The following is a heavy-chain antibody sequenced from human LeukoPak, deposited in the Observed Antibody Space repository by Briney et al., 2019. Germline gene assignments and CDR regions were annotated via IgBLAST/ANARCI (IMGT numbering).Heavy chain of an antibody. D-gene: IGHD3-10*01. V-gene: IGHV3-21*01. Sequence: GGSLRLSCAASGFTFSSYSINWVRQAPGKGLEWVSSISSSSSYIYYADSVKGRFTISRDNSKNTLYLQMNSLRAEDTAIYYCARAQRFGELFPTDYDYWGQGTLVTVSS. CDR1: GFTFSSYS. CDR2: ISSSSSYI. CDR3: ARAQRFGELFPTDYDY. J-gene: IGHJ4*02.